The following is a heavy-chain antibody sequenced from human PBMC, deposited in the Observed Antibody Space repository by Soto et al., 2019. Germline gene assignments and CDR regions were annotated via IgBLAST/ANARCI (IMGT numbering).Heavy chain of an antibody. CDR1: GGSISSYY. CDR2: IYYSGST. CDR3: ARRYGSSFDF. V-gene: IGHV4-59*08. D-gene: IGHD6-13*01. J-gene: IGHJ4*02. Sequence: PSETLSLTCTVPGGSISSYYWSWIRQPPGKGLEWIGYIYYSGSTTYNPSLKSRVTISVDTSKNQFSLKLSSVTAADTAVYYCARRYGSSFDFWGQGTLVTVSS.